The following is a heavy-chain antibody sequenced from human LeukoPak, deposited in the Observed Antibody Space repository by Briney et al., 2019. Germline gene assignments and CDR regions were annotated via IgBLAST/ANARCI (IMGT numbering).Heavy chain of an antibody. CDR2: IYHSGST. D-gene: IGHD5-12*01. Sequence: PSQTLSLTCTVSGGSISSGGYYWSWIRQPPGKGLEWIGYIYHSGSTCYNPSLKSRVTISVDRSKNQFSLKLSSVTAADTAVYYCARSGYSGYDYFDYWGQGTLVTVSS. V-gene: IGHV4-30-2*01. CDR1: GGSISSGGYY. J-gene: IGHJ4*02. CDR3: ARSGYSGYDYFDY.